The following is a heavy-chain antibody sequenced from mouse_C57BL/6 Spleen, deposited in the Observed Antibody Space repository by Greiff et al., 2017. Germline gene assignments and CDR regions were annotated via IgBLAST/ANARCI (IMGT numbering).Heavy chain of an antibody. V-gene: IGHV1-64*01. CDR3: AREGGSSYGWFAY. D-gene: IGHD1-1*01. CDR2: IHPNSGST. J-gene: IGHJ3*01. Sequence: VQLQQPGAELVKPGASVKLSCKASGYTFTSYWMHWVKQRPGQGLEWIGMIHPNSGSTNYNEKFKSKATLTVDKSSSTAYMQLSSLTSEDSAVYYCAREGGSSYGWFAYWGQGTLVTVSA. CDR1: GYTFTSYW.